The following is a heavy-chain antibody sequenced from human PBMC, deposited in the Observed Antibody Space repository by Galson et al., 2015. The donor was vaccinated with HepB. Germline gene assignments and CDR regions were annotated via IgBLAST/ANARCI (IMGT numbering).Heavy chain of an antibody. D-gene: IGHD5-12*01. CDR1: GFTFSSYA. CDR3: ARDSGGILRLGMDV. V-gene: IGHV3-30-3*01. Sequence: SLRLSCAASGFTFSSYAMHWVRQAPGKGLEWVAVISYDGSNKYYADSVKGRFTISRDNSKNTLYLQMNSLRAEDTAVYYCARDSGGILRLGMDVWGQGTTVTVSS. CDR2: ISYDGSNK. J-gene: IGHJ6*02.